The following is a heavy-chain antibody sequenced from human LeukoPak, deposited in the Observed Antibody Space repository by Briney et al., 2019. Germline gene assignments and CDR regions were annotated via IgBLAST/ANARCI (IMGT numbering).Heavy chain of an antibody. J-gene: IGHJ2*01. CDR1: GFTFSDYY. CDR2: INHSGST. D-gene: IGHD2-2*01. CDR3: ARHRNGRWYQLLVYFDL. V-gene: IGHV4-34*01. Sequence: GSLRLSCAASGFTFSDYYMSWIRQPPGKGLEWIGEINHSGSTNYNPSLKSRVTISVDTSKNQFSLKLSPVTAADTAVYYCARHRNGRWYQLLVYFDLWGRGTLVTVSS.